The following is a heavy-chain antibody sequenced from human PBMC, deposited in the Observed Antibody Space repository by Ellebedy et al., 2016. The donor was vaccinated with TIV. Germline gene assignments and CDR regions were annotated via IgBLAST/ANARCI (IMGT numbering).Heavy chain of an antibody. D-gene: IGHD6-19*01. CDR2: IDTDGSTT. Sequence: GESLKISCAASGFTFSTFWMHCVRQAPGKGLMWVSRIDTDGSTTNYADSVKGRFTISRDNAKKTLYLQMNSLRAEDTAVYYCASSPHSSDSYWGQGTLVTVSS. J-gene: IGHJ4*02. V-gene: IGHV3-74*01. CDR3: ASSPHSSDSY. CDR1: GFTFSTFW.